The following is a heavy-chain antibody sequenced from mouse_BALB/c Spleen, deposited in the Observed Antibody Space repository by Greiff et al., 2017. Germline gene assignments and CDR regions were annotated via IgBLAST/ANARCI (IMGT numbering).Heavy chain of an antibody. J-gene: IGHJ2*01. CDR1: GFTFSSYG. Sequence: EVKLQESGGGLVQPGGSLKLSCAASGFTFSSYGMSWVRQTPDKRLELVATINSNGGSTYYPDSVKGRFTISRDNAKNTLYLQMSSLKSEDTAMYYCARDQRYGNYVFDYWGQGTTLTVSS. CDR2: INSNGGST. CDR3: ARDQRYGNYVFDY. D-gene: IGHD2-10*02. V-gene: IGHV5-6-3*01.